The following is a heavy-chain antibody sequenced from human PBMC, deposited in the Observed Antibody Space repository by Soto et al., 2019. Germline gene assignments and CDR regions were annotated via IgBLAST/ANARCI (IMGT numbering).Heavy chain of an antibody. CDR1: GFTFNSYA. CDR3: VKDGSSGWPYFYDMDV. Sequence: QVPLVESGGGVVQPGRSLRLSCAASGFTFNSYAMHWVRQAPGKGLEWVAVISYGGGDKYYADSVKGRFTISRDNSKNTLYLQMSSLRAEDTAVYYCVKDGSSGWPYFYDMDVWGQGTTVTVSS. V-gene: IGHV3-30-3*01. D-gene: IGHD6-19*01. CDR2: ISYGGGDK. J-gene: IGHJ6*02.